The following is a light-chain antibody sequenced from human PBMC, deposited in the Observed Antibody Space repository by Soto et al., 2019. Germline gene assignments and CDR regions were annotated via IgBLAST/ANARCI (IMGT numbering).Light chain of an antibody. CDR3: QQYENLPT. CDR1: QNINNY. V-gene: IGKV1-33*01. CDR2: DAS. Sequence: DIQMTQAQSSLSASVGERVTITFQASQNINNYLNWYQQKPGRAPKLLIYDASNLEAGVPSRFRGSGSGTDFTFTIRRLQPEDIATYYCQQYENLPTCGQGTRLEIK. J-gene: IGKJ5*01.